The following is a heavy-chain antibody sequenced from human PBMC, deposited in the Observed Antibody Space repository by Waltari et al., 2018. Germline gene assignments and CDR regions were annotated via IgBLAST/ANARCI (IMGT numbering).Heavy chain of an antibody. CDR1: GFSITSNTHY. J-gene: IGHJ3*01. CDR3: ATYIGASVGTAAFDV. D-gene: IGHD5-12*01. V-gene: IGHV4-39*01. CDR2: VSYSGTT. Sequence: QLQLQESGPRLVRPSATLSLICRVSGFSITSNTHYWAWIRRSPGQGLDGIGTVSYSGTTYISPSLKSRVSVSRDTSKNQVSLILGSVTAADMAVYYCATYIGASVGTAAFDVWGQGTMVTVSS.